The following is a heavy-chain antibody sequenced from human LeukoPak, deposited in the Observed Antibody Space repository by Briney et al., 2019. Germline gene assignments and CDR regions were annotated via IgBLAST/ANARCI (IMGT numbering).Heavy chain of an antibody. J-gene: IGHJ4*02. V-gene: IGHV3-74*01. CDR2: INTDGSST. D-gene: IGHD2-2*01. CDR3: ARDRGHAYFFDY. CDR1: GFTFSTHW. Sequence: PGGSLRLSCAASGFTFSTHWMHWVRQAPGKGLVWVSRINTDGSSTTYADSAKGRFTISRDNAKNTVYLQMNSLRAEDTAVYYCARDRGHAYFFDYWGQGALVTVSS.